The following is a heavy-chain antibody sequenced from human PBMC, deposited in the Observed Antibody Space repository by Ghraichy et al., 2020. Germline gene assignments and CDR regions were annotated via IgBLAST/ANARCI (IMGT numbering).Heavy chain of an antibody. J-gene: IGHJ5*02. Sequence: SETLSLTCSVTGGSIRISYYYWGWIRQSPGKGLEGIGSIYHGGTSYYNPTLKSRVTISVHATNNQLSLNLRSVTAADAAMYYCAREWFGEVSYNWFDPWGQGTLVTVSS. D-gene: IGHD3-10*01. CDR2: IYHGGTS. CDR3: AREWFGEVSYNWFDP. CDR1: GGSIRISYYY. V-gene: IGHV4-39*07.